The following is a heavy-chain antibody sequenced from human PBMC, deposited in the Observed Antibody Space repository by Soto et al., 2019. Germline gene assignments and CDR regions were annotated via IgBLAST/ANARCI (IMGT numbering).Heavy chain of an antibody. CDR1: GGSISSGGYY. D-gene: IGHD6-19*01. CDR3: ARDTPYSSASDY. Sequence: SETLSLTCTVSGGSISSGGYYWSWIRQHPGKGLEWIGYIYYSGSTNYNPSLKSRVTVSVDRSKNQFSLRLSSVTAADTALYYCARDTPYSSASDYWGLGTLVTVS. CDR2: IYYSGST. J-gene: IGHJ4*02. V-gene: IGHV4-61*08.